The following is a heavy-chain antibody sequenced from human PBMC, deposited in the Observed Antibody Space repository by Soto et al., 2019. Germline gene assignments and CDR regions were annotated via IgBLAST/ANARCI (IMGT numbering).Heavy chain of an antibody. D-gene: IGHD3-10*01. CDR2: TYYRSKWYN. J-gene: IGHJ4*02. CDR3: ALDTMVRGVIIPVV. V-gene: IGHV6-1*01. Sequence: KQSQTLSLTCAISGDSVSSNSAAWNWIRQSPSRGLEWLGRTYYRSKWYNDYAVSVKSRITINPDTSKNQFSLQLNSVTPEDTAVYYCALDTMVRGVIIPVVWGQGTLVTVSS. CDR1: GDSVSSNSAA.